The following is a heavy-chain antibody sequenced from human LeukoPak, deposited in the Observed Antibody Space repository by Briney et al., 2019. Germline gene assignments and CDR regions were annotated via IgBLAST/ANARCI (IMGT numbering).Heavy chain of an antibody. CDR1: GFTFSSYA. J-gene: IGHJ2*01. CDR3: AREYCSSTSCYTVSWYFDL. V-gene: IGHV3-23*01. Sequence: GGSLRLSCAASGFTFSSYAMTWVRQAPGKGLEWVSAISGSGGSTYYADSVKGRFTISRDNSKNSLYLQMNSLRAEDTAVYYCAREYCSSTSCYTVSWYFDLWGRGTLVTVSS. CDR2: ISGSGGST. D-gene: IGHD2-2*02.